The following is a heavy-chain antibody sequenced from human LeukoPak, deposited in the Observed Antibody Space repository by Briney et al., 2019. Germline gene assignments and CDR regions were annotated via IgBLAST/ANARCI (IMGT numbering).Heavy chain of an antibody. V-gene: IGHV4-39*07. D-gene: IGHD2-15*01. CDR1: GGSISSSSYY. J-gene: IGHJ4*02. CDR2: IYYSGST. CDR3: ARDGHSYCSGGSCYSEFDY. Sequence: RPSETLSLXCTVSGGSISSSSYYWGWIRQPPGKGLEWIGSIYYSGSTNYNPSLKSRVTISVDTSKNQFSLKLSSVTAADTAVYYCARDGHSYCSGGSCYSEFDYWGQGTLVTVSS.